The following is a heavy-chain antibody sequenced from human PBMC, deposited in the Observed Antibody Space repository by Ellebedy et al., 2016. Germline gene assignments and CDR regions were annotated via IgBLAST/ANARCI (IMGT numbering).Heavy chain of an antibody. D-gene: IGHD5-12*01. V-gene: IGHV1-69*04. Sequence: ASVKVSCKASGGTFSSYATSWVRQAPGQGLEWMGRIIPILGIANYAQKFQGRVTITADKSTSTAYMELSSLRSEDTAVYYCARFGKVATIGPAFDIWGQGTMVTVSS. CDR1: GGTFSSYA. J-gene: IGHJ3*02. CDR3: ARFGKVATIGPAFDI. CDR2: IIPILGIA.